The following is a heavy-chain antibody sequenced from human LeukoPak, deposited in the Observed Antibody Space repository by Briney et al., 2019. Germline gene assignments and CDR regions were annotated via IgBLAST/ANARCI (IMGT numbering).Heavy chain of an antibody. J-gene: IGHJ5*02. CDR2: IYWDDDQ. D-gene: IGHD3-3*01. CDR1: GFSLSTSGMC. CDR3: AHTLRFLEWPGFDP. Sequence: SGPALVKPTQTLTLTCTFSGFSLSTSGMCVSWIRQPPGKALEWLALIYWDDDQRYSPSLKSRLTITKDTYKKQVVLTMTNMDPVDTATYYCAHTLRFLEWPGFDPWGQGTLVTVSS. V-gene: IGHV2-5*08.